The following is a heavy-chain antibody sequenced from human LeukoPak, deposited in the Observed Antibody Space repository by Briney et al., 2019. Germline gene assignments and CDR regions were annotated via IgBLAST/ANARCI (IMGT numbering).Heavy chain of an antibody. CDR3: ARGQYGGNSEYYYYGMDV. J-gene: IGHJ6*02. D-gene: IGHD2-21*02. CDR1: GGSFSGYY. V-gene: IGHV4-34*01. CDR2: INHSGST. Sequence: SETLSLTCAVYGGSFSGYYWSWIRQPPGKGLEWIGEINHSGSTNYNPSLKSRVTISVDTSKNQFSLKLSSVTAADTAVYYCARGQYGGNSEYYYYGMDVWGQGTTVTVSS.